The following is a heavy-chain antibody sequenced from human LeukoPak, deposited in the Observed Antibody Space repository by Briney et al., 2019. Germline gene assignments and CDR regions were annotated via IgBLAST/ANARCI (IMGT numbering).Heavy chain of an antibody. CDR1: GGTFSSYA. V-gene: IGHV1-69*01. J-gene: IGHJ3*02. Sequence: SVKVSCKASGGTFSSYAISWVRQAPGQGLEWMGGIIHMFGTANYAQKLQGRVSITAEESRSTGYMELSSVRSEDTAVYYCAREDSSGVAFDIWGQGTMVTVSS. CDR2: IIHMFGTA. D-gene: IGHD3-22*01. CDR3: AREDSSGVAFDI.